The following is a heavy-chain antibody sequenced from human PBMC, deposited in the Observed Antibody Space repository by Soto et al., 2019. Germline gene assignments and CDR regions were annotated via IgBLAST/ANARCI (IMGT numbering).Heavy chain of an antibody. Sequence: QITLKESGPALVKPTQTLTLTCTFSGFSRSTSGLGVGWIRQPPGKALEWLALIYWDDDKRYSPSLKSRLTITKDTAKNQVVLTMANIEPVDTATYYCAHSIAPRVFDYWGQGTLVTVSS. CDR3: AHSIAPRVFDY. CDR1: GFSRSTSGLG. V-gene: IGHV2-5*02. J-gene: IGHJ4*02. D-gene: IGHD6-13*01. CDR2: IYWDDDK.